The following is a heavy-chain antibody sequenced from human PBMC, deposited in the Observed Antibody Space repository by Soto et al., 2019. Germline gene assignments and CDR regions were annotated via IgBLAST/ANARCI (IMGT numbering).Heavy chain of an antibody. CDR2: IVVGSGNT. V-gene: IGHV1-58*01. CDR1: GFTFTSSA. J-gene: IGHJ6*02. CDR3: AAGGISIAVAGTFYYYYGMDV. D-gene: IGHD6-19*01. Sequence: SVKVSCKASGFTFTSSAVQWVRQARGQRLEWIGWIVVGSGNTNYAQKFQERVTITRDMSTSTAYMELSSLRSEDTAVHYCAAGGISIAVAGTFYYYYGMDVWGQGTTVTVSS.